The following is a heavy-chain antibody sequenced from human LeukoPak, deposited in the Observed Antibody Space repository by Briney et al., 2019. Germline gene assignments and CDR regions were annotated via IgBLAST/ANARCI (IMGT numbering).Heavy chain of an antibody. D-gene: IGHD3-10*01. CDR1: GFTFSSYG. V-gene: IGHV3-30*02. J-gene: IGHJ5*02. CDR3: AKVAYYYGSGSLFNWFDP. CDR2: IRYDGSNK. Sequence: GGSLRLSCAASGFTFSSYGMHWVRQAPGKGLEWVAFIRYDGSNKYYADSVKGRFTISRDNSKNTLYLQMNSLRAEDTAVYYCAKVAYYYGSGSLFNWFDPWGQGTLVTVSS.